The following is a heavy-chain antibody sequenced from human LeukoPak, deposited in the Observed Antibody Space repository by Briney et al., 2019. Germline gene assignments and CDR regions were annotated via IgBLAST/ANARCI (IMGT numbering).Heavy chain of an antibody. CDR2: ISGSGGST. J-gene: IGHJ4*02. Sequence: GGSLRLSCAASGFTFSTYAMSWVRQAPGKGLEWVSCISGSGGSTYYADSVKGRFTISRDNSKNTLFLQMDSLSAEDTAVYYCAKGFSTHYEYWGQGTLVTVSS. CDR1: GFTFSTYA. V-gene: IGHV3-23*01. D-gene: IGHD5/OR15-5a*01. CDR3: AKGFSTHYEY.